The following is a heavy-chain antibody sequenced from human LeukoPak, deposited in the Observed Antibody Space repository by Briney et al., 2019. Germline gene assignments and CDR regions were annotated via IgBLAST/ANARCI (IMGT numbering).Heavy chain of an antibody. CDR1: GYTFTSYG. V-gene: IGHV1-18*01. D-gene: IGHD3-22*01. J-gene: IGHJ4*02. CDR2: ISAYNGNT. Sequence: ASVKVSCKASGYTFTSYGISWVRQAPGQGLEWMGWISAYNGNTNYAQKLQGRVTMTTDTSTSTAYMELRGLRSDDTAVYYCARTDGNVIVVVIHDPFDYWGQGTLVTVSS. CDR3: ARTDGNVIVVVIHDPFDY.